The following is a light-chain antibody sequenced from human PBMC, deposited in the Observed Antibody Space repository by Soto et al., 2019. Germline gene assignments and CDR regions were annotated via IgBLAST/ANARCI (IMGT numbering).Light chain of an antibody. V-gene: IGKV1-39*01. CDR1: QNISRY. CDR3: HQTYSTPQT. Sequence: DIQMTQALSSLSASVGDRVTITSRASQNISRYLSWYQQRPGKAPKLLIYAASSLHSGVPSRFSGSGSGTDFTLTITSLQPEDFGTYYCHQTYSTPQTFGQGTKVDIK. J-gene: IGKJ1*01. CDR2: AAS.